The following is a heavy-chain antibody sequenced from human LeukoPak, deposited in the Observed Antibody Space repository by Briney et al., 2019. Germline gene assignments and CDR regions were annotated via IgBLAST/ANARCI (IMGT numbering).Heavy chain of an antibody. CDR3: ATDGNYDWNYKSGFDY. V-gene: IGHV3-7*01. D-gene: IGHD1-7*01. J-gene: IGHJ4*02. CDR2: IKQDGSKK. Sequence: GGSLRLSCVASGSTFSNYWMSWVRQAPGKGLEWVANIKQDGSKKYYGDSVKGRFTISRDNAKNSLYLQMNSLRAEDTALYYCATDGNYDWNYKSGFDYWGQGTLVTVSS. CDR1: GSTFSNYW.